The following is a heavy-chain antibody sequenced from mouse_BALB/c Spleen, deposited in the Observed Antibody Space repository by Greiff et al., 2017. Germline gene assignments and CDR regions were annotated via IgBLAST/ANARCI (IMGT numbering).Heavy chain of an antibody. V-gene: IGHV1-15*01. Sequence: QVQLQQSGAELVRPGASVTLSCKASGYTFTDYEMHWVKQTPVHGLEWIGAIDPETGGTAYNQKFKGKATLTADKSSSTAYMELRSLTSEDSAVYYRKNGLAYWGQGKRVTVSA. CDR1: GYTFTDYE. J-gene: IGHJ3*01. CDR3: KNGLAY. CDR2: IDPETGGT.